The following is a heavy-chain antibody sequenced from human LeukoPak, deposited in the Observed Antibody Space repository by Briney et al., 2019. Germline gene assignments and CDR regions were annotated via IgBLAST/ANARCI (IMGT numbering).Heavy chain of an antibody. J-gene: IGHJ4*02. CDR1: GYTFTSYA. Sequence: ASVKVSCKASGYTFTSYAMHWVRQAPGQRLEWMGWINAGNGNTKYSQKFQGRVTITRDTSASTAYMELSSLRSEDTAVYYCARVSIAAAGTLDYWGQGTLVTLSS. CDR2: INAGNGNT. D-gene: IGHD6-13*01. V-gene: IGHV1-3*01. CDR3: ARVSIAAAGTLDY.